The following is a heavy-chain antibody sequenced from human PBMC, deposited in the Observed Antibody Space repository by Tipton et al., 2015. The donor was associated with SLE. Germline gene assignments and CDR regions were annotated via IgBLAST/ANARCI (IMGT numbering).Heavy chain of an antibody. CDR1: GDSIRSSDDY. D-gene: IGHD2-15*01. J-gene: IGHJ3*02. V-gene: IGHV4-39*01. CDR2: FYSSGSK. Sequence: TLSLTCTVSGDSIRSSDDYWGWIRQPPGKGLEWLGNFYSSGSKYYNPSLKSRVTISADTSKNQFSLNLNSVTAADTAVYFCARLACSRSDCYYHDAFDIWGQGTVVTVSS. CDR3: ARLACSRSDCYYHDAFDI.